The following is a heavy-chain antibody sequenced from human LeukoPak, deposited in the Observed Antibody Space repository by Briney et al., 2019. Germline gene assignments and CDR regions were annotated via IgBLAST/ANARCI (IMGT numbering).Heavy chain of an antibody. Sequence: GASVKVSCKASGYTFTGYYMHWVRQAPGQGLEWMGWINPNSGGTNYAQKFRGRVTMTRDTSISTAYMELSRLRSDDTAVYYCARGHYDSSGYYFDYWGQGTLVTVSS. CDR3: ARGHYDSSGYYFDY. D-gene: IGHD3-22*01. CDR1: GYTFTGYY. CDR2: INPNSGGT. V-gene: IGHV1-2*02. J-gene: IGHJ4*02.